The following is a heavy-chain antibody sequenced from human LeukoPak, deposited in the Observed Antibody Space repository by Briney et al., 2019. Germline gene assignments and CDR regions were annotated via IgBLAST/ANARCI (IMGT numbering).Heavy chain of an antibody. Sequence: ASVKVSCKASGYTFTSYDINWVRQATGQGFEWMGWMNPNSGNTGYAQKFQGRVTMTRNTSISTAYMELSSLRSEDTAVYYCARVSGVVRVYYYYYGMDVWGQGTTVTVSS. CDR3: ARVSGVVRVYYYYYGMDV. CDR1: GYTFTSYD. J-gene: IGHJ6*02. CDR2: MNPNSGNT. V-gene: IGHV1-8*01. D-gene: IGHD3-16*01.